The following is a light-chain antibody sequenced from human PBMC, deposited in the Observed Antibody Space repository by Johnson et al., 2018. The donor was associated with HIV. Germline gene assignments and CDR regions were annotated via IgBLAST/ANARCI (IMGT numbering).Light chain of an antibody. J-gene: IGLJ1*01. CDR1: SSNIGNNY. Sequence: QSVLTQPPSVSAAPGQKVTISCSGSSSNIGNNYVSWYQQLPGTAPKLLIYDNNKRPSGIPDRFSGSKYGTSATLGITGLQTGDEDNYYCGTWDSSLSAYVFGTGTKVTVL. CDR2: DNN. V-gene: IGLV1-51*01. CDR3: GTWDSSLSAYV.